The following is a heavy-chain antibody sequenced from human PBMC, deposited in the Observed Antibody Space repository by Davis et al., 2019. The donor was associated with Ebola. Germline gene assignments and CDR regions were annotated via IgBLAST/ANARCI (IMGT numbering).Heavy chain of an antibody. CDR1: GYRFANYW. J-gene: IGHJ5*02. V-gene: IGHV5-51*01. CDR2: IYPGDSDT. CDR3: ARHPKYSSGLRWFDP. D-gene: IGHD6-19*01. Sequence: KVSCKASGYRFANYWIGWVRQMPGKGLEWMGIIYPGDSDTRYNPSFQGQVTISVDKFTTTAYLQWSSLKASDTAIYYCARHPKYSSGLRWFDPWGQGTLVTVSS.